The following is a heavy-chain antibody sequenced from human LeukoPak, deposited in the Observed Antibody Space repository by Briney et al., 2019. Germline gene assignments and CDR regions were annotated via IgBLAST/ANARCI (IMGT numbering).Heavy chain of an antibody. CDR1: GGTFSSYA. V-gene: IGHV1-69*05. CDR2: IIPIFGTA. J-gene: IGHJ3*02. Sequence: GASVKVFCKASGGTFSSYAISWVRQAPGQGLEWMGRIIPIFGTANYAQKFQGRVTITTDESTSTAYMELSSLRSEDTAVYYCARDLWGATYYDFWSGYSDAFDIWGQGTMVTVSS. CDR3: ARDLWGATYYDFWSGYSDAFDI. D-gene: IGHD3-3*01.